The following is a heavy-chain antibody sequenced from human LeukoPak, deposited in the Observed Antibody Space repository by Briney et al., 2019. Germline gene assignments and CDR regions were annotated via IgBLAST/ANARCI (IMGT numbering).Heavy chain of an antibody. Sequence: SQTLSLTCAVSGDSVSGNIVAWNWIRQSPSRGLEWLGRTYRGSSYYAPSMKSPIYISPDTSKNQFSLQLNYVTPEDTAVYFCVRGQYSAFDIWGQGTLVIVSS. D-gene: IGHD2-21*01. CDR3: VRGQYSAFDI. V-gene: IGHV6-1*01. J-gene: IGHJ3*02. CDR1: GDSVSGNIVA. CDR2: TYRGSS.